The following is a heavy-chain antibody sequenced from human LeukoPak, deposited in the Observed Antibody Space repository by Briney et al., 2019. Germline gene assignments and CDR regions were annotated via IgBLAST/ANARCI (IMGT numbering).Heavy chain of an antibody. D-gene: IGHD6-19*01. J-gene: IGHJ4*02. CDR2: ISWNSGSI. V-gene: IGHV3-9*01. CDR1: GFTFDDYA. CDR3: AKDKGSGVDY. Sequence: GRSLRLSCAASGFTFDDYAMHWVRQAPGKGLEWVSGISWNSGSIGYADSVKGRFTISRDNAKNSLYLHMNSLRAEDTALYYCAKDKGSGVDYWGQGTLVTVSS.